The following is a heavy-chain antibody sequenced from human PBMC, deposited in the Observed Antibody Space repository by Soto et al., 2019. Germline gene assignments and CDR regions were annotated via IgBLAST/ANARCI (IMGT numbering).Heavy chain of an antibody. D-gene: IGHD5-18*01. CDR2: ISYDGSNK. CDR3: AKETRYSYRFVGYYYYYMDV. J-gene: IGHJ6*03. V-gene: IGHV3-30*18. CDR1: GFTFSSYG. Sequence: GGSLRLSCAASGFTFSSYGMHWVRQAPGKGLEWVAVISYDGSNKYYADSVKGRFTISRDNSKNTLYLQMNSLRAEDTAVYYCAKETRYSYRFVGYYYYYMDVWGKGTTVTVSS.